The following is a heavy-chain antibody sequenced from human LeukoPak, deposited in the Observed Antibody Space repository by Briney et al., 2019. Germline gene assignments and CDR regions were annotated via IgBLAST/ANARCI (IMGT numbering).Heavy chain of an antibody. CDR3: ARSCSTTNCYAEY. D-gene: IGHD2-2*01. CDR1: GFTFSSFA. CDR2: ISSNGGST. Sequence: GGSLRLSCAASGFTFSSFAMQWVRQAAGKGLEYVSAISSNGGSTYYANSVKGRFTISRDNSKNTLYLQMGSLRAEDMAVYYCARSCSTTNCYAEYWGQGTLVTVSS. J-gene: IGHJ4*02. V-gene: IGHV3-64*01.